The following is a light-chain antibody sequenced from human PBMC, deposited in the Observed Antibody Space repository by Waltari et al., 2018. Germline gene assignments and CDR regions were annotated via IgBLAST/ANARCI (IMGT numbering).Light chain of an antibody. J-gene: IGKJ2*01. V-gene: IGKV3-11*01. CDR2: DAS. Sequence: EIVLTQSPATLSLSPGERATLPSRASQSVSSYLAWYQQKPGQAPRLLIYDASDRATGTPARFSGSGSGTDFTLTISSLGPEDFAVYYCQQRSNWPPRYTFGQGTKLEIK. CDR3: QQRSNWPPRYT. CDR1: QSVSSY.